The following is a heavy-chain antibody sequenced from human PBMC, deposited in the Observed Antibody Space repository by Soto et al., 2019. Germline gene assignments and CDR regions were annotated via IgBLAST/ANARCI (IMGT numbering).Heavy chain of an antibody. CDR2: IYYSGST. D-gene: IGHD3-16*02. CDR3: ARVPGLHLGELSLIWFDP. V-gene: IGHV4-59*01. J-gene: IGHJ5*02. Sequence: SEMMSLTCIVSGGSISSYYWSWIRQPPGKGLEWIGYIYYSGSTNYNPSLKSRVTISVDTSKNQFSLKLSSVTAADTAVYYCARVPGLHLGELSLIWFDPWGQGTLVTVSS. CDR1: GGSISSYY.